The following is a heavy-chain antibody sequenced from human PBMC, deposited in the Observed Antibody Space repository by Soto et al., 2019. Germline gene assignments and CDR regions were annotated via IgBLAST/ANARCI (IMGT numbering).Heavy chain of an antibody. Sequence: QVQLVQSGAEVKKPGASVKVSCKASGYTFTSYGISWVRQAPGQGLEWMGWISAYNGNTNYAQKLQGRVTMTTDTSTRTANMELGILRSDYTAMYYCARGRLYCSSTSYRRAYYYYGMDVCGQATPVTFSS. V-gene: IGHV1-18*04. CDR3: ARGRLYCSSTSYRRAYYYYGMDV. J-gene: IGHJ6*02. D-gene: IGHD2-2*01. CDR1: GYTFTSYG. CDR2: ISAYNGNT.